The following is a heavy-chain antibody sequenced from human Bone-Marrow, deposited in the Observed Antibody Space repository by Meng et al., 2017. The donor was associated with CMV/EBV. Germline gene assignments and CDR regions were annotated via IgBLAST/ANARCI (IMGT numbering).Heavy chain of an antibody. D-gene: IGHD2-2*01. J-gene: IGHJ6*02. CDR3: ARDRIVVVPAAIPYSSSAHYYYDGMDV. V-gene: IGHV4-34*01. CDR1: GGSFSGYY. CDR2: INHSGST. Sequence: SETLSLTCAVYGGSFSGYYWSWIRQPPGKGLEWIGEINHSGSTNYNPSLNSRVTISVDTSKNQFSLKLSSVTAADTAVYYCARDRIVVVPAAIPYSSSAHYYYDGMDVWGQGNTVNVAS.